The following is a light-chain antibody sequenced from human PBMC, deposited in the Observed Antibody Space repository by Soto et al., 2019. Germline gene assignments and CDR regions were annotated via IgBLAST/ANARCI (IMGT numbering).Light chain of an antibody. CDR1: QAISSS. J-gene: IGKJ2*01. CDR3: QHLNDSPYT. Sequence: DIQLTQSPSFLSASVGDRVTITCRASQAISSSLAWYQHNPGKAPNLLIYAASTLQNGVPSSFSGSGSGTEFTLTISSLQPEDFATYYCQHLNDSPYTFGQGTKVEIK. V-gene: IGKV1-9*01. CDR2: AAS.